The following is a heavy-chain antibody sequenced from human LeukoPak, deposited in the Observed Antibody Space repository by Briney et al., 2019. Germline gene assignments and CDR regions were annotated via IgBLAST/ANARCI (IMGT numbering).Heavy chain of an antibody. J-gene: IGHJ6*03. CDR3: ARDSLYYDFWSGYSYYMDV. CDR2: INAGNGNT. D-gene: IGHD3-3*01. Sequence: ASVKVSCKASGYTFTSYAMHWVRQVPGQRLEWMGWINAGNGNTKYSQEFQGRVTITRDTSASTAYMELSSLRSEDMAVYYCARDSLYYDFWSGYSYYMDVWGKGTTVTVSS. V-gene: IGHV1-3*03. CDR1: GYTFTSYA.